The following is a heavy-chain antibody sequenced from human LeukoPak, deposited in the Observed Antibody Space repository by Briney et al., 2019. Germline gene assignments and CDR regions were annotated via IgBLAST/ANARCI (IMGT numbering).Heavy chain of an antibody. Sequence: GGSLRLSCAASGFTFDDYGMSWVRQAPGKELEWVSGINWNGGRTAYADSVKGRFTISRDNAENSLHLQMNGLRAEDTALYHCVKQGGYYEYFYMDVWGKGTTVTVSS. CDR3: VKQGGYYEYFYMDV. D-gene: IGHD3-16*01. CDR2: INWNGGRT. J-gene: IGHJ6*03. CDR1: GFTFDDYG. V-gene: IGHV3-20*01.